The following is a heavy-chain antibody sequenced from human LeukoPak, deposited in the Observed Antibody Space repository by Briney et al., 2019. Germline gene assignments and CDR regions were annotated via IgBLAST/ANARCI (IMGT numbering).Heavy chain of an antibody. D-gene: IGHD6-13*01. CDR1: GGSISSGGYY. V-gene: IGHV4-31*03. Sequence: PSQTLSLTCTVSGGSISSGGYYWSWIRQHPGKGLEWIGYIYYSGSTYYNPSLKSRVTISVDTSKNQFSLKLSSVTAADTAVYYCARGGESSSWYQYWGQGTLVTVSS. CDR3: ARGGESSSWYQY. CDR2: IYYSGST. J-gene: IGHJ4*02.